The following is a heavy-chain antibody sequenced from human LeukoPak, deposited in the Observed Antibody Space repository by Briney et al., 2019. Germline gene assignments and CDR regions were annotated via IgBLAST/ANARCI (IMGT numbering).Heavy chain of an antibody. CDR1: GYTFTSYG. Sequence: ASVKVSRKASGYTFTSYGISWVRQAPGQGGEWMGWISAYNGNTNYAQKLQGRVTMTTDTSTSTAYMELRSLRSDDTAVYYCARDWHDYGDYYYFDYWGQGTLVTVSS. CDR2: ISAYNGNT. J-gene: IGHJ4*02. CDR3: ARDWHDYGDYYYFDY. V-gene: IGHV1-18*01. D-gene: IGHD4-17*01.